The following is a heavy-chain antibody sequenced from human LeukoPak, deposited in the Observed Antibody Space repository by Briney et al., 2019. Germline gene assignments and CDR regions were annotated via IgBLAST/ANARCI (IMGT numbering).Heavy chain of an antibody. CDR1: GGSFSGYY. V-gene: IGHV4-34*01. Sequence: SETLSLTCAVYGGSFSGYYWSWIRHPPGKGLEWIGEINHSGSTNYNPSLKSRVTISVDTSKNQFSLKLSSVTAADTAVYYCARDESSGWHDYWGQGTLVTVSS. CDR2: INHSGST. D-gene: IGHD6-19*01. CDR3: ARDESSGWHDY. J-gene: IGHJ4*02.